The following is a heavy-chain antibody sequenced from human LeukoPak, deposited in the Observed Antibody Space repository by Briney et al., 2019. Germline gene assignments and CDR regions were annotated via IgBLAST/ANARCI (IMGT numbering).Heavy chain of an antibody. V-gene: IGHV3-7*01. CDR1: GFTFSSYW. Sequence: GGSLRLSCAASGFTFSSYWMSWVRQAPGKGLEWVANIKQDGSEKYYVDSVKGRFTISRDNAKNSLYLQMNSLRAEDTAVYYCARDGDLGYDGSGSYRGNWFDPWGQGTLVTVSS. CDR2: IKQDGSEK. CDR3: ARDGDLGYDGSGSYRGNWFDP. J-gene: IGHJ5*02. D-gene: IGHD3-10*01.